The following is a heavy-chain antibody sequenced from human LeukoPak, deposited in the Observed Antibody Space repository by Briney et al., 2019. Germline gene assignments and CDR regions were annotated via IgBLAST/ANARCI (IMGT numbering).Heavy chain of an antibody. V-gene: IGHV1-2*02. Sequence: ASVKVSCKASGYTFTGYYMHWVRQAPGQGLEWMGWINPNSGGTNYAQKFQGRVTVTRDTSISTAYMELSRLRSDDTAAYYCARERYCSGGSCYSGGGYYGMDVWGQGTTVTVSS. CDR1: GYTFTGYY. CDR2: INPNSGGT. CDR3: ARERYCSGGSCYSGGGYYGMDV. D-gene: IGHD2-15*01. J-gene: IGHJ6*02.